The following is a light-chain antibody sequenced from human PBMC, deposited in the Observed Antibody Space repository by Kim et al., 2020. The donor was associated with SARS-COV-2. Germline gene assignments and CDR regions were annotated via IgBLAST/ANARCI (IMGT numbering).Light chain of an antibody. CDR3: SSYAGSSWV. Sequence: QSALTQPPSASGSPGQSVTISCTGTSSDVGGYNYVSWYQQHPGKAPKLMIYEVSKRPSGVPDRFSGSKSGNTASLTVSGLQAEDEADYYCSSYAGSSWVFGGETQLTVL. CDR2: EVS. V-gene: IGLV2-8*01. J-gene: IGLJ3*02. CDR1: SSDVGGYNY.